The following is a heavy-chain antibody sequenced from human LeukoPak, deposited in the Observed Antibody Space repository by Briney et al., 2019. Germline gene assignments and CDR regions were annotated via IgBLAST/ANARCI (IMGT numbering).Heavy chain of an antibody. CDR3: ARAGESSGYSGAFDI. Sequence: GGSLRLSCAASGFTFSSYAMHWVRQAPGKGLEWVAVISYDGSNKYYADSVKGRFTISRDNSKNTLYLQMNSLRAEDTAVYYCARAGESSGYSGAFDIWGQGTMVTVSS. D-gene: IGHD3-22*01. V-gene: IGHV3-30-3*01. J-gene: IGHJ3*02. CDR1: GFTFSSYA. CDR2: ISYDGSNK.